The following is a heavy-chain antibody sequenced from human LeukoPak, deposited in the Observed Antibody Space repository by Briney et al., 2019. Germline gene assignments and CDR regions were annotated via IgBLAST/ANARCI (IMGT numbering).Heavy chain of an antibody. V-gene: IGHV7-4-1*02. D-gene: IGHD3-22*01. CDR1: GYTFTSYA. CDR3: VRRYSSGYVDY. CDR2: ISTNTGNP. Sequence: ASVKVSCKASGYTFTSYAMNWVRQAPGQGLEWMGRISTNTGNPTHAQGFTGRFVFSLDASVTTAYLQISSLKAEDTAVYYCVRRYSSGYVDYWGQGTLVTVSA. J-gene: IGHJ4*02.